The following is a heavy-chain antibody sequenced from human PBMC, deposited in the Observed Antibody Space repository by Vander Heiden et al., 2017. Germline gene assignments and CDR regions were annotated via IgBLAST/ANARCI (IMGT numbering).Heavy chain of an antibody. CDR1: GYTLPELS. V-gene: IGHV1-24*01. Sequence: QVQLVQSGAEGKKPGASVQVSCKVSGYTLPELSLHWVRQAPGKGLEWMGGFDPEDGETIYAQKFQGRVTMTEDTSTDTAYMELSSLRSEDTAVYYCATEGITIVGGVKTYYGMDVWGQGTTGTVSS. D-gene: IGHD3-3*01. CDR2: FDPEDGET. J-gene: IGHJ6*02. CDR3: ATEGITIVGGVKTYYGMDV.